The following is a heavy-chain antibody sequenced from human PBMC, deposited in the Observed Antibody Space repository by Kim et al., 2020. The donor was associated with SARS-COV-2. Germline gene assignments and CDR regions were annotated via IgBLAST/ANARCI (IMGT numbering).Heavy chain of an antibody. Sequence: SETLSLTCTVSGGSISSSSYYWGWIRQPPGKGLEWIGSIYYSGSTYYNPSLKSRVTISVDTSKNQFSLKLSSVTAADTAVYYCASGQLLPDYWGQGTLVTVSS. CDR3: ASGQLLPDY. D-gene: IGHD2-15*01. J-gene: IGHJ4*02. CDR2: IYYSGST. CDR1: GGSISSSSYY. V-gene: IGHV4-39*01.